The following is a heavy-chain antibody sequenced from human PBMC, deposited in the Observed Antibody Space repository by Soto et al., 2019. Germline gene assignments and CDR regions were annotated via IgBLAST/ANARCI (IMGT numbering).Heavy chain of an antibody. V-gene: IGHV2-5*01. D-gene: IGHD3-22*01. Sequence: SGPTLVNPTQTLTLNCTFSGFSLSRSGVGVGWIRQPPGKPLEWHALFYWNDDRRYSPSLKSRLTITKDTSKNQVVLTMVNMDPVDTATYYCAHSGYFYDSSGYFSTGYYFDYWGQGTLVTVSS. CDR1: GFSLSRSGVG. CDR3: AHSGYFYDSSGYFSTGYYFDY. CDR2: FYWNDDR. J-gene: IGHJ4*02.